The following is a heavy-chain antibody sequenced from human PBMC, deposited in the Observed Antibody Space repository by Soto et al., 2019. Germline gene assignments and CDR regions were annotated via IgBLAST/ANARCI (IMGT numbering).Heavy chain of an antibody. CDR1: GDSISSYY. Sequence: QVQLQESGPGLVKPSETLSLTCTVSGDSISSYYWSWIRQPPGKGLEWIGYIYYSGSTNYNPSLKSRVTISVDTSKNHFSLKLSSVTAADTAVYYCARAPEIRGWGGGYFHHWGQGSLVTVSS. J-gene: IGHJ1*01. CDR3: ARAPEIRGWGGGYFHH. V-gene: IGHV4-59*01. D-gene: IGHD3-16*01. CDR2: IYYSGST.